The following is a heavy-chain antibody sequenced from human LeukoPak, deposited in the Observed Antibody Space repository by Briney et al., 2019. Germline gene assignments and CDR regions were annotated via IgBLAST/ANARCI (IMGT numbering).Heavy chain of an antibody. D-gene: IGHD4-17*01. V-gene: IGHV4-38-2*02. J-gene: IGHJ4*02. CDR2: IYHSGST. CDR1: GYSISSGYY. Sequence: SETLSLTCTVSGYSISSGYYWGWIRQPPGKGLEWIGSIYHSGSTYYNPSLKSRVTISVDTSKNQFSLKLSSVTAADTAVYYCARETQTTVTFDYWGQGTLVTVSS. CDR3: ARETQTTVTFDY.